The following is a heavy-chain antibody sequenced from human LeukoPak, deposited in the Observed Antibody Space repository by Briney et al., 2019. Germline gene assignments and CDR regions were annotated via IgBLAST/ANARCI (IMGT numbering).Heavy chain of an antibody. CDR2: ISGSGGST. Sequence: HPGGSLRLSCAASGFTFSSYAMSWVRQAPGKGLEWVSAISGSGGSTYYADSVKGRFTISRDNYKNTLYLQMNSLRAEDTAVYYCAKMAVTTTADYYYYYMDVWGKGTTVTVSS. V-gene: IGHV3-23*01. CDR3: AKMAVTTTADYYYYYMDV. D-gene: IGHD4-11*01. J-gene: IGHJ6*03. CDR1: GFTFSSYA.